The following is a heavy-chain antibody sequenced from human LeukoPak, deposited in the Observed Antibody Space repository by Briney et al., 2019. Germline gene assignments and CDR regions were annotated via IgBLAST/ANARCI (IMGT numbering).Heavy chain of an antibody. CDR2: IRYDGSNE. CDR3: ARDTRRQQRKSGDAFDI. D-gene: IGHD6-13*01. CDR1: GFTFSNYG. V-gene: IGHV3-30*02. J-gene: IGHJ3*02. Sequence: GGSLRLSCAASGFTFSNYGMHWVRQAPGKGLEWVAFIRYDGSNEYYADSVKGRFTISRDNSKNTLYLQMNSLRAEDTAVYYCARDTRRQQRKSGDAFDIWGQGTMVTVSS.